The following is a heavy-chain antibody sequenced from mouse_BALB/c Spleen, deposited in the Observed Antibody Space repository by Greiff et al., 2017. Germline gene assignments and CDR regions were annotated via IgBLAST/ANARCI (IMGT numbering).Heavy chain of an antibody. J-gene: IGHJ4*01. CDR2: INPSNGRT. Sequence: VQLQQPGAELVKPGASVKLSCKASGYTFNSYWMPWVKQRPGQGLEWIGEINPSNGRTNYNEKFKSKATLTVDKSSSTAYMQLSSLTSEDSAVYYCPIYYDYENAMDYWGQGTSVTVSS. CDR3: PIYYDYENAMDY. CDR1: GYTFNSYW. D-gene: IGHD2-4*01. V-gene: IGHV1S81*02.